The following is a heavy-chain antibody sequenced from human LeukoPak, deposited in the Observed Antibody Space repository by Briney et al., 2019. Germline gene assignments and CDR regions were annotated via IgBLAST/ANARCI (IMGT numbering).Heavy chain of an antibody. Sequence: ASVKVSCKASGYTFTSYGISWMRQAPGQGLEWMGWISAYNGNTNYAQKLQGRVTMTTDTSTSTAYMELRSLRSDDTAVYYCARDLRATVTGGSNWFDPWGQGTLVTVSS. CDR3: ARDLRATVTGGSNWFDP. V-gene: IGHV1-18*01. CDR1: GYTFTSYG. CDR2: ISAYNGNT. D-gene: IGHD4-4*01. J-gene: IGHJ5*02.